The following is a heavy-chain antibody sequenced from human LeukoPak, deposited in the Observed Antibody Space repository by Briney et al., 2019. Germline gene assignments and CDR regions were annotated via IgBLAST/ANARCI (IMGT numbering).Heavy chain of an antibody. Sequence: PSETLSLTCTVSGYSISSGYYWGWIRQPPGKGLEWIGSIYHSGSTYYNPSLKSRVTISVDTSKNQFSLKLSSVTAADTAVYYCASRRGDYEDYWGQGTLVTVSS. CDR2: IYHSGST. D-gene: IGHD4-17*01. V-gene: IGHV4-38-2*02. CDR1: GYSISSGYY. J-gene: IGHJ4*02. CDR3: ASRRGDYEDY.